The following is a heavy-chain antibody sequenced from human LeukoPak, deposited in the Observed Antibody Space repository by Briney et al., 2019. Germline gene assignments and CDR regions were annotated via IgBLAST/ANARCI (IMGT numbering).Heavy chain of an antibody. CDR3: AKGLTTVVIGH. J-gene: IGHJ4*02. D-gene: IGHD4-23*01. Sequence: GGSLRLSCTAPGFTFCDYAMSWVRQAPGKGLEWVGFIRSKAYGETTEYAASVKGRFTISRDDSEGIAYLQMNSPKTEDTAVYYCAKGLTTVVIGHWGQGTLVTVSS. V-gene: IGHV3-49*04. CDR1: GFTFCDYA. CDR2: IRSKAYGETT.